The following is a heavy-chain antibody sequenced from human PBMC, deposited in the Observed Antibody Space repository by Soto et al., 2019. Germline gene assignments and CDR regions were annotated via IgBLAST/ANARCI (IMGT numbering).Heavy chain of an antibody. CDR2: ISDDGASI. Sequence: GGSLRLSCEASGFSFSSFAMNWVRQAPGRGLEWVSYISDDGASIYYADSLKGRFTISRDNAKNSLSLQMNNLRAEDTAVYYCARENSVQAWLHHFDHWGLGTLVTAPQ. J-gene: IGHJ4*02. V-gene: IGHV3-48*03. CDR3: ARENSVQAWLHHFDH. CDR1: GFSFSSFA. D-gene: IGHD5-18*01.